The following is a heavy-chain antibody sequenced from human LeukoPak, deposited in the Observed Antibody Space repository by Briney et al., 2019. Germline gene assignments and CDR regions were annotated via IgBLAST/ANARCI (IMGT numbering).Heavy chain of an antibody. Sequence: ASVKVSCKVSGYTLTELSMHWVRQAPGKGLEWIGGFDPEDGETIYAQKFQGRVTMTEDTSTDTAYMELSSLRSEDTAVYYCATSTGKYDSSGYYYYYYYMDVWGKGTTVTVSS. CDR1: GYTLTELS. CDR3: ATSTGKYDSSGYYYYYYYMDV. CDR2: FDPEDGET. V-gene: IGHV1-24*01. D-gene: IGHD3-22*01. J-gene: IGHJ6*03.